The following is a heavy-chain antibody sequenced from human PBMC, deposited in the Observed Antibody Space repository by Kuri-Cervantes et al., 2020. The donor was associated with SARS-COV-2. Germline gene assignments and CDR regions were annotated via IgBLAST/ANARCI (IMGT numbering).Heavy chain of an antibody. J-gene: IGHJ4*02. CDR2: ISYDGSNK. CDR1: GFTFSSYA. D-gene: IGHD4-11*01. Sequence: GGSLRLSCAASGFTFSSYAMHWVRQAPGKGLEWVAVISYDGSNKYYADSVKGRFTISRDNSKNTLYLQMNSLRAEDTAVYYCAKDGTVRPLDYWGQGTLVTVSS. CDR3: AKDGTVRPLDY. V-gene: IGHV3-30-3*01.